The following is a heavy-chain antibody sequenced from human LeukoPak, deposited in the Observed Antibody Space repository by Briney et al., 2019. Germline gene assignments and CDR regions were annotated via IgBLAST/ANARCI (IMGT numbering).Heavy chain of an antibody. Sequence: PSRTLSLTCTVSGGSISSGGYYWSWIRQHPGKGLEWIGYIYYSGSTYYNPSLKSRVTISVDTSKNQFSLKLSSVTAADTAVYYCARGLGSLWSGYSLYNWFDPWGQGTLVTVSS. D-gene: IGHD3-3*01. CDR3: ARGLGSLWSGYSLYNWFDP. J-gene: IGHJ5*02. CDR1: GGSISSGGYY. CDR2: IYYSGST. V-gene: IGHV4-31*03.